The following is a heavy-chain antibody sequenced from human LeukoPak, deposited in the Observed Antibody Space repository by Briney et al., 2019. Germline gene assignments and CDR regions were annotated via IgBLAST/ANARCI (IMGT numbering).Heavy chain of an antibody. CDR1: GFTFSSYW. V-gene: IGHV3-7*01. Sequence: AGGSLRLSCVTSGFTFSSYWMSWVRQTPGKGLKWVANIDQDGSGKNYVDSVKGRLTISRDNAKNLLFLQMNSLRPEDTAVYYCAGGPGFLIDCWGQGTLVTVSS. J-gene: IGHJ4*02. CDR2: IDQDGSGK. D-gene: IGHD3-3*01. CDR3: AGGPGFLIDC.